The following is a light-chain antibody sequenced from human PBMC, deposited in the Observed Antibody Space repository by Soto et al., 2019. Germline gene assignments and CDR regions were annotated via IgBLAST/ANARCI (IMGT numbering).Light chain of an antibody. J-gene: IGKJ1*01. V-gene: IGKV3-20*01. CDR1: QSVSSSY. CDR2: AAS. CDR3: QQYGSSPKT. Sequence: EIVLTQSPGTLSLSPGERATLSCRASQSVSSSYLVWHQQKPGQAPRLVIFAASSRATGIPDRFSGSGSGTDFTLTISRLEPEDFAVYYCQQYGSSPKTFGQGTKVDIK.